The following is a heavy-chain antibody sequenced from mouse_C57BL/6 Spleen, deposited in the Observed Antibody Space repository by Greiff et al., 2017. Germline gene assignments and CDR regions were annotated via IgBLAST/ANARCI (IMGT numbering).Heavy chain of an antibody. CDR3: ARDGYLWYFDV. D-gene: IGHD2-3*01. CDR2: IYPGSGNT. J-gene: IGHJ1*03. V-gene: IGHV1-76*01. CDR1: GYTFTDYY. Sequence: QVQLQQSGAELVRPGASVKLSCKASGYTFTDYYINWVKQRPGQGLEWIARIYPGSGNTYYNEKFKGKATLTAEKSSSTTYMQLSSLTSEDSAGYFCARDGYLWYFDVWGTGTTVTVSS.